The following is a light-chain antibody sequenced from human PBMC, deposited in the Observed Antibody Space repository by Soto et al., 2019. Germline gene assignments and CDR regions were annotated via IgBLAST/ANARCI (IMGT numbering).Light chain of an antibody. CDR3: QQYNSYSRT. J-gene: IGKJ1*01. CDR2: GIS. CDR1: QSVTSN. V-gene: IGKV3D-15*01. Sequence: EVVMTQSPATLSVSPGERATLSCRASQSVTSNYLAWYQQKPGQAPRLLIYGISNRATGVPDRFSGSGSGTEFTLTISSLQPDDFATYYCQQYNSYSRTFGQGTKVDIK.